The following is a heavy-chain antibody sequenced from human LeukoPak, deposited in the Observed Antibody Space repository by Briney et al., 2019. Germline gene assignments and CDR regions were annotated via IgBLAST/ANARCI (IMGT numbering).Heavy chain of an antibody. CDR3: ARDRVHHYDSSGYYYEAPQYYFDY. V-gene: IGHV4-4*07. CDR1: GGSISSYD. CDR2: IYTRGST. J-gene: IGHJ4*02. D-gene: IGHD3-22*01. Sequence: SETLSLTCTVSGGSISSYDWSWIRQPAGKGLEWIGHIYTRGSTNYNPSLKSRVTMSVDTSKNQFSLKLSSVTAADTAVYYCARDRVHHYDSSGYYYEAPQYYFDYWGQGTLVTVSS.